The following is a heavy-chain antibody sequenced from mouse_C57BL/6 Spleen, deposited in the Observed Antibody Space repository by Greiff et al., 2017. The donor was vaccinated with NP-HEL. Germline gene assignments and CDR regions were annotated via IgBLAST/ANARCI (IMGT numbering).Heavy chain of an antibody. Sequence: QVQLQQPGAELVRPGSSVKLSCKASGYTFTSYWMHWVKQRPIQGLEWIGNIDPSDSETHYNQKFKDKATLTVDKSSSTAYMRLSSLTSEDSAVYYCARDYAYYGSSLYAMDYWGQGTSVTVSS. CDR3: ARDYAYYGSSLYAMDY. CDR2: IDPSDSET. D-gene: IGHD1-1*01. J-gene: IGHJ4*01. CDR1: GYTFTSYW. V-gene: IGHV1-52*01.